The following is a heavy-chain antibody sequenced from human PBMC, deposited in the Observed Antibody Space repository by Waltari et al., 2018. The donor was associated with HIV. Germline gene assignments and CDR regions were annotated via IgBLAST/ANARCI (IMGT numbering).Heavy chain of an antibody. CDR2: MNPNSGHT. D-gene: IGHD5-12*01. J-gene: IGHJ4*02. CDR1: GYTLIGYD. Sequence: QVQLVQSGAEVKELGTSVRVSCKASGYTLIGYDIHWVRQAAGQGLEWMGWMNPNSGHTGYEQSCQCRVIMTRNISIDTAYMELTSLKFEDTAVYFCARSRSGGFAPRFDYWGQGALVTVSS. CDR3: ARSRSGGFAPRFDY. V-gene: IGHV1-8*01.